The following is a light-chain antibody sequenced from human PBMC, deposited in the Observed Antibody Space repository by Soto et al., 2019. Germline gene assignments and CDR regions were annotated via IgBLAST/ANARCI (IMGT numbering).Light chain of an antibody. CDR3: AACDDSLNGAV. J-gene: IGLJ7*01. CDR2: SNN. CDR1: SSNIGSNT. V-gene: IGLV1-44*01. Sequence: QSVLTQPPSASGTPGQRVTISCSGSSSNIGSNTVNWYQQLPGTAPKLLIYSNNQRPSGVPDRFSGSKSGSSASRAISGRQSEDEADYYCAACDDSLNGAVFGGGTQLTVL.